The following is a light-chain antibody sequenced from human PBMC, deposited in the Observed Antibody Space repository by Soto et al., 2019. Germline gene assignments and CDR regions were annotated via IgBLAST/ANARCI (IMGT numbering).Light chain of an antibody. J-gene: IGKJ5*01. CDR1: RRLDSGQ. CDR3: QQYGDSPRT. V-gene: IGKV3-20*01. CDR2: DAF. Sequence: ELVLTQSPGTLSLSPGESATLSCRAGRRLDSGQLAWYQQKVGRAARLLIHDAFMRATGIPDRFSGSGSGTDFTLTIARLEPEDFAVYYCQQYGDSPRTFGQGTRLEIK.